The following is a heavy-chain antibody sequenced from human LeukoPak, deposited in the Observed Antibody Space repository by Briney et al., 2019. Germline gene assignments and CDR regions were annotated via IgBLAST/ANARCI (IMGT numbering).Heavy chain of an antibody. Sequence: GGSLRLACAASGFTFSSYGMSWVRQAPGKGLEWVSVISGSGGSTYYADSVKGRFTISRDNSKNTLYLQMNSLRAEDTAVYYCARVLSGFLYAFDIWGQGTMVTVSS. J-gene: IGHJ3*02. D-gene: IGHD3-3*01. CDR3: ARVLSGFLYAFDI. CDR2: ISGSGGST. V-gene: IGHV3-23*01. CDR1: GFTFSSYG.